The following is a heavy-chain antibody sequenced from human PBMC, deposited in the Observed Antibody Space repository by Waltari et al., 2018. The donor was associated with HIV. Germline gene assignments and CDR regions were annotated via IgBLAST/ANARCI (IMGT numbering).Heavy chain of an antibody. V-gene: IGHV1-18*01. CDR3: ARVRGSSSSCYHGWFDP. D-gene: IGHD2-2*01. J-gene: IGHJ5*02. Sequence: QVQLVQSGAEVKKPGASVKVSCKASGYTFTSYGISWVRQAPGQGREWRGWISAYNGNTNYAQKLQGRVTMTTDTSTSTAYMELRSLRSVDTAVYYCARVRGSSSSCYHGWFDPWGQGTLVTVSS. CDR1: GYTFTSYG. CDR2: ISAYNGNT.